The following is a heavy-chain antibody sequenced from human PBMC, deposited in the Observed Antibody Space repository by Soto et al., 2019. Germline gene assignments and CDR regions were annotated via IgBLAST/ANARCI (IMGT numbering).Heavy chain of an antibody. CDR3: ARDEDEYLGLNH. J-gene: IGHJ5*02. V-gene: IGHV6-1*01. D-gene: IGHD2-2*01. CDR2: TYYRSKWYN. Sequence: PTQTLSLTCAISGDSVSSNSAAWNCIRQSPSRGLEWLGRTYYRSKWYNDYTSSVKSRISINPDTSKNQFSLQLTSVTPEDTAVYYCARDEDEYLGLNHWGQGIPVTVSS. CDR1: GDSVSSNSAA.